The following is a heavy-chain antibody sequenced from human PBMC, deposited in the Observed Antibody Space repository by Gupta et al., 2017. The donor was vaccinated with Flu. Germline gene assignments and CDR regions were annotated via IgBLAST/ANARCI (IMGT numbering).Heavy chain of an antibody. CDR2: INPSGGST. J-gene: IGHJ5*02. V-gene: IGHV1-46*01. CDR3: ARATNTWFAAAGPRMYWFDP. Sequence: QVQLVQSGAEVKKPGASVKVSCKASGYTFTSYYMHWVRQAPGQGLEWMGIINPSGGSTSYAQKFQGRVTMTRDTSTSTVYMELSSLRSEDTAVYYCARATNTWFAAAGPRMYWFDPWGQGTLVTVSS. D-gene: IGHD6-13*01. CDR1: GYTFTSYY.